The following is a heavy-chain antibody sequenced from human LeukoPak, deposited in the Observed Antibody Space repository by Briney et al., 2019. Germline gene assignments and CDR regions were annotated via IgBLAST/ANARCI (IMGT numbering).Heavy chain of an antibody. Sequence: ASVKVSCKASGYTFTSYDINWVRQATGQGLEWMGWMNPNSGNTGYAQKFQGRVTMTRNTSISTAHMELSSLRSEDTAVYYCARNYYDFWSGYYPFDYWGQGTLVTVCS. CDR3: ARNYYDFWSGYYPFDY. V-gene: IGHV1-8*01. J-gene: IGHJ4*02. CDR2: MNPNSGNT. D-gene: IGHD3-3*01. CDR1: GYTFTSYD.